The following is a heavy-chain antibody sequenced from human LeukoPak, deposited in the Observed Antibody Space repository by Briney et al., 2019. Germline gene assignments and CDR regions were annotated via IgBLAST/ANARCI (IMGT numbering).Heavy chain of an antibody. CDR3: ARELGSYFDY. V-gene: IGHV1-69*13. CDR2: IIPIFGTA. CDR1: GYTFTDYY. J-gene: IGHJ4*02. Sequence: SVKVSCKASGYTFTDYYMHWMRQAPGQGLEWMGGIIPIFGTANYAQKFQGRVTITADESTSTAYMELSSLRSEDTAVYYCARELGSYFDYWGQGTLVTVSS. D-gene: IGHD1-26*01.